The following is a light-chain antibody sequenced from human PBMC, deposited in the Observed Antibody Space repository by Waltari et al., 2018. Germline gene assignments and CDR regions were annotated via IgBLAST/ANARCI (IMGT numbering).Light chain of an antibody. V-gene: IGLV1-40*01. J-gene: IGLJ3*02. CDR3: QSYDSSLSASV. CDR2: LNN. CDR1: SSNIGAGYD. Sequence: QSVLTQPPSVSGAPGQRVTISCTGSSSNIGAGYDVHWYQQLPGTAPKLLIDLNNQRPSGVPARCSGSKSGTSASLAITGLQAEDEADYYCQSYDSSLSASVFGGGTKLTVL.